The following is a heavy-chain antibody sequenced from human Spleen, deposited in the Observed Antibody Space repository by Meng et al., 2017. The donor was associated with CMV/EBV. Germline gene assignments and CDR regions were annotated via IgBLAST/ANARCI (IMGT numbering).Heavy chain of an antibody. Sequence: GESLKISCAASGFTVSSNYMSWVRQAPGKGLEWVSVIYSCGSTYYADSVKGRFTISRDNSKNTLYPQMNSLRAEDTAVYYCATTTVNPNWGQGTLVTVSS. CDR1: GFTVSSNY. J-gene: IGHJ4*02. V-gene: IGHV3-66*03. D-gene: IGHD4-17*01. CDR2: IYSCGST. CDR3: ATTTVNPN.